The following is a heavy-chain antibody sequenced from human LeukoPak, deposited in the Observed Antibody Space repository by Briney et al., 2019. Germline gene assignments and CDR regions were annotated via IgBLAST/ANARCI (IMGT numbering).Heavy chain of an antibody. J-gene: IGHJ4*02. Sequence: GESLKISCKGSGYSFATYWIGWVRQMPGKGLEWMGIIYPDDSDTVYSPSFQGQVTFSADKSISTAYLQWSSLKASDTAVYYCARTLMSTSYYFDYWGQGTLVTVSS. CDR3: ARTLMSTSYYFDY. D-gene: IGHD3-16*01. CDR1: GYSFATYW. V-gene: IGHV5-51*01. CDR2: IYPDDSDT.